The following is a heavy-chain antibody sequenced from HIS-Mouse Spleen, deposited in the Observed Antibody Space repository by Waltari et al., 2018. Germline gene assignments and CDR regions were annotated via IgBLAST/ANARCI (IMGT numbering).Heavy chain of an antibody. CDR1: GFTFSSYG. Sequence: QVQLVESGGGVVQPGRSLRLSCAASGFTFSSYGMHWVRQAPGKGLEWVAVISYDVRNKYYADSVKGRFTISRDKSKNTRYLQMNSLRAEDTAVYYCAKAPIAVAAGYYFDYWGQGTLVTVSS. CDR3: AKAPIAVAAGYYFDY. V-gene: IGHV3-30*18. D-gene: IGHD6-19*01. CDR2: ISYDVRNK. J-gene: IGHJ4*02.